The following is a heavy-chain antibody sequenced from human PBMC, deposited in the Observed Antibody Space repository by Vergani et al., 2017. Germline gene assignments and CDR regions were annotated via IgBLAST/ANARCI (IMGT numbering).Heavy chain of an antibody. D-gene: IGHD4-11*01. CDR2: IDHTGRP. Sequence: QVQLQQWGGGLLKPSETLSLTCVVNGGSFTSYHWTWIRQSPGEGLVWVGDIDHTGRPDYNPSLKSRFPMSVDKSRNQFSLTLNSVTATDTAIYFCARVNTETNGHLYYYYYMDVWGQGPRSPSP. CDR1: GGSFTSYH. V-gene: IGHV4-34*01. J-gene: IGHJ6*03. CDR3: ARVNTETNGHLYYYYYMDV.